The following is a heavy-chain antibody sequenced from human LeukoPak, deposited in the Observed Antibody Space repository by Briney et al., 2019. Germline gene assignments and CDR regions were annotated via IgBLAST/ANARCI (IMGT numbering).Heavy chain of an antibody. V-gene: IGHV3-21*01. Sequence: PGGSLRLSCAASGFTFSSYSMNWVRQAPGKGLEWVSSISSSSSYIYYADSVKGRFTISRDNSKNTLYLQMNSLRAEDTAVYYCARDDYDSSGYRVDYWGQGTLVTVSS. J-gene: IGHJ4*02. CDR2: ISSSSSYI. D-gene: IGHD3-22*01. CDR1: GFTFSSYS. CDR3: ARDDYDSSGYRVDY.